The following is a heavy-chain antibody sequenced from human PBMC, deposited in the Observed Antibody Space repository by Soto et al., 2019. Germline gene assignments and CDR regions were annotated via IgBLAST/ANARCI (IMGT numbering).Heavy chain of an antibody. V-gene: IGHV3-7*01. J-gene: IGHJ4*02. D-gene: IGHD2-2*01. CDR2: INQDESEK. CDR3: ARDCSSGDCPPHTSED. CDR1: GFSLSDYW. Sequence: GGSLRLSCAASGFSLSDYWMSWVRQAPGKGLEWVANINQDESEKYFMDSVTGRFAISRDNAKNSLYLQMNSLRAEDTAVYYCARDCSSGDCPPHTSEDWGPGTLVTVSS.